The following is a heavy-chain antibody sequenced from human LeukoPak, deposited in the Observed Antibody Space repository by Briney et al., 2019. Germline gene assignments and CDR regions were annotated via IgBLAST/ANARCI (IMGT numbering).Heavy chain of an antibody. CDR3: AREEHDYVWGSYRYYYYYGIDV. D-gene: IGHD3-16*02. V-gene: IGHV3-30*03. Sequence: PGGSLRLSCAASGFAFSSYGMHWVRQSPGRGLEWLSFISFDGSSEFYADSLKGRFTISRDNSKDTLYLQMNSLRAEDTALYYCAREEHDYVWGSYRYYYYYGIDVWGQGTTVTVSS. CDR2: ISFDGSSE. CDR1: GFAFSSYG. J-gene: IGHJ6*02.